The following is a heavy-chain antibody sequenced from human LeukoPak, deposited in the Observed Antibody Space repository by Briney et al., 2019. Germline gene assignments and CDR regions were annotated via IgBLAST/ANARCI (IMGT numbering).Heavy chain of an antibody. D-gene: IGHD3-9*01. CDR3: ARRNILTEGEAFDI. Sequence: TSETLSLTCTVSGGSISSYYWTWLRQPPGKGLECIGFIYNTRSTNYNPSLKSRVTISFDTSKNQFSLKLNSVTAADTAVYYCARRNILTEGEAFDIWGQGTMVTVSS. V-gene: IGHV4-59*08. CDR1: GGSISSYY. CDR2: IYNTRST. J-gene: IGHJ3*02.